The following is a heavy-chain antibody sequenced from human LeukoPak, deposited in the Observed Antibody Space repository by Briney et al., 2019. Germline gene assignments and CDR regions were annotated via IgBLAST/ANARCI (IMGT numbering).Heavy chain of an antibody. CDR1: GITLSNYG. CDR2: MSGGGGGT. V-gene: IGHV3-23*01. J-gene: IGHJ4*02. D-gene: IGHD3-22*01. Sequence: GGSLRLSCAVSGITLSNYGMSWVRQAPGKGLEWVAGMSGGGGGTSYADSVKGRFTISRDNPKNTLYLQMNNLRAEDTAVYFCAKRGVVIRVILVGFHKEAYYFDSWGQEALVTVSS. CDR3: AKRGVVIRVILVGFHKEAYYFDS.